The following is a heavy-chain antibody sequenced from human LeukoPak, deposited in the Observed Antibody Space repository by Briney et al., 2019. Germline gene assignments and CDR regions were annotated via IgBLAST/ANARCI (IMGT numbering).Heavy chain of an antibody. V-gene: IGHV1-8*03. Sequence: DXXWXRQAAGXXXXGMGWMNPNSGNTDYAQKFQGRVTITRNTSISXAYMELSSLRSEDTAVYYCXXXXXXXXXXXXXXXXXNWGQGXLXTVSS. J-gene: IGHJ4*02. CDR1: D. CDR3: XXXXXXXXXXXXXXXXXN. CDR2: MNPNSGNT.